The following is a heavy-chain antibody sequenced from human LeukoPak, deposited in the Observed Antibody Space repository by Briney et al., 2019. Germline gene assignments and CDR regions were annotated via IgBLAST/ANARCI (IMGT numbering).Heavy chain of an antibody. CDR2: TYYKSRWYN. Sequence: SQTLSLTCAISGDSVSNNSAAWNWIRQSPSRGLERLGRTYYKSRWYNDYAFSVRSRLTISPDTSKNQLSLQLISVTPEDTAVYYCARDTPVGYGYLNAYNIWGPGTLVTVSS. D-gene: IGHD5-18*01. CDR3: ARDTPVGYGYLNAYNI. CDR1: GDSVSNNSAA. J-gene: IGHJ3*02. V-gene: IGHV6-1*01.